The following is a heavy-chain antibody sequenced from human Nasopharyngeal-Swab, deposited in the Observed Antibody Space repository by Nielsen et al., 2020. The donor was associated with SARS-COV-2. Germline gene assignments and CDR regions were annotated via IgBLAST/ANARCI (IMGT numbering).Heavy chain of an antibody. D-gene: IGHD2-2*01. Sequence: GESPKTPCKGSGYSFTSYWIGWVRQMPGKGLEWMGIIYPGDSDTRYSPSFQGQVTISADKSISTAYLQWSSLKASDTAMYYCASLPNPYQGWFDPWGQGTLVTVSS. V-gene: IGHV5-51*01. CDR1: GYSFTSYW. CDR2: IYPGDSDT. CDR3: ASLPNPYQGWFDP. J-gene: IGHJ5*02.